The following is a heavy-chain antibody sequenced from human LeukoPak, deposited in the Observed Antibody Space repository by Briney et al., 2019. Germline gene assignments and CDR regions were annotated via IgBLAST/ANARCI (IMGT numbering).Heavy chain of an antibody. V-gene: IGHV4-31*03. CDR1: GGSISSGGYY. J-gene: IGHJ6*02. Sequence: SETLSLTCTVSGGSISSGGYYWSWIRQHPGKGLEWIGYIYYSGSTYYNPSLKSRVTISVDTSKNQFSLKLSSVTAADTAVYYCARGRAGWYYDSSAWVLYGMDVWGQGTTVTVSS. D-gene: IGHD3-22*01. CDR2: IYYSGST. CDR3: ARGRAGWYYDSSAWVLYGMDV.